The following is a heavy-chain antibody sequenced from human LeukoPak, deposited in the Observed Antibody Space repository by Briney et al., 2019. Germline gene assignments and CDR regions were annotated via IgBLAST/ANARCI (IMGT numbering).Heavy chain of an antibody. CDR1: GYSFTSYW. CDR3: ARRPGYCYGSGSYYKTYYFDY. J-gene: IGHJ4*02. CDR2: IYPGDSDT. V-gene: IGHV5-51*01. D-gene: IGHD3-10*01. Sequence: GESLKISCKGSGYSFTSYWIGWVRQMPGKGLEWMGIIYPGDSDTRYSPSFQGQVTISADESISTAYLQWSSLKASDTAMYYCARRPGYCYGSGSYYKTYYFDYWGQGTLVTVSS.